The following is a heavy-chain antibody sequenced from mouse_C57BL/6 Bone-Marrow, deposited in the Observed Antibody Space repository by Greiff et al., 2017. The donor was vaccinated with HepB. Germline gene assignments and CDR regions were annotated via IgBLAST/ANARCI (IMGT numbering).Heavy chain of an antibody. J-gene: IGHJ3*01. CDR1: GYTFTSYW. CDR2: IDPSDSYT. CDR3: ARVGDGYYRAWFAY. Sequence: QVQLQQPGAELVKPGASVKLSCKASGYTFTSYWMQWVKQRPGQGLEWIGEIDPSDSYTNYNQKFKGKATLTVDTSSSTAYMQLSSLTSEDSAVYYYARVGDGYYRAWFAYWGQGTLVTVSA. D-gene: IGHD2-3*01. V-gene: IGHV1-50*01.